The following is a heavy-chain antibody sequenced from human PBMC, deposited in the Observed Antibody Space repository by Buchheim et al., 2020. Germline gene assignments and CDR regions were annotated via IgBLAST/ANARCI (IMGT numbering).Heavy chain of an antibody. CDR3: ARGWKGFSGYWFDP. D-gene: IGHD6-19*01. J-gene: IGHJ5*02. Sequence: QVQLQESGPGLVKPSETLSLTCTVSGGSISSSYWSWMRRRPGKGLEWIGHISYNGISNYSPSLKSRITISVDTSKNQFSLNLNSVSAADTAVYYCARGWKGFSGYWFDPWGQGTL. V-gene: IGHV4-59*01. CDR1: GGSISSSY. CDR2: ISYNGIS.